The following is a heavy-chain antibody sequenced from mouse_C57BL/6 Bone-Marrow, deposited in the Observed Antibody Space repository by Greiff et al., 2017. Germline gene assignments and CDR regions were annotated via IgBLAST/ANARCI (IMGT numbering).Heavy chain of an antibody. CDR1: GYTFTSYT. Sequence: VQLQQSGAELARPGASVKMSCKASGYTFTSYTMHWVKQRPGQGLEWIGYINPSSGYTKYNQKFKDKATLTADKSSSTAYMQLSSLTSEDSAVYYCARLRIDWDWFAYWCQGTLVTVSA. V-gene: IGHV1-4*01. D-gene: IGHD4-1*01. CDR2: INPSSGYT. CDR3: ARLRIDWDWFAY. J-gene: IGHJ3*01.